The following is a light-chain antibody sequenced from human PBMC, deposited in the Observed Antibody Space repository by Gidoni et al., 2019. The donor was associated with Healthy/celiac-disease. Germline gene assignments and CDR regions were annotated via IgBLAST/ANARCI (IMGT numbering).Light chain of an antibody. J-gene: IGKJ3*01. CDR1: QSISSW. CDR3: QQANSLPFT. Sequence: DIQMTQSPSSVSASVVDRVTITCRASQSISSWLAWYQQKPGNAPKLLIYAASSLQSGVPSRFSGSGSGTEFTLTISSLQPEDFATYYCQQANSLPFTFGPGTKVEIK. CDR2: AAS. V-gene: IGKV1-12*01.